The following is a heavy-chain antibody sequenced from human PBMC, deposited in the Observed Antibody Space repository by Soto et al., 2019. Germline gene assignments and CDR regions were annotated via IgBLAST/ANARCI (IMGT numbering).Heavy chain of an antibody. Sequence: SETLFLTCTVSGGSSSSYYWSWIRQPPGKGLEWIGYIYYSGSTNYNPSLKSRVTISVDTSKNQFSLKLSSVTAADTDVYYCARGRNWFDPWAQGTLVTVPS. CDR2: IYYSGST. V-gene: IGHV4-59*01. J-gene: IGHJ5*02. CDR3: ARGRNWFDP. CDR1: GGSSSSYY.